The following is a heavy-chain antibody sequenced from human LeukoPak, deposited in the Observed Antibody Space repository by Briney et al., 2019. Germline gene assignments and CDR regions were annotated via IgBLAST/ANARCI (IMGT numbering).Heavy chain of an antibody. V-gene: IGHV1-69*06. Sequence: SVKVSCKASGGTFSSYAISWVRQAPGQGLEWMGGIIPIFGTANYAQKFQGRVTITADKSTSTAYMELGSLRSEDTAVYYCARDPRFRPPGFYYGTDVWGKGTTVTVSS. CDR2: IIPIFGTA. CDR3: ARDPRFRPPGFYYGTDV. CDR1: GGTFSSYA. J-gene: IGHJ6*04. D-gene: IGHD3-10*01.